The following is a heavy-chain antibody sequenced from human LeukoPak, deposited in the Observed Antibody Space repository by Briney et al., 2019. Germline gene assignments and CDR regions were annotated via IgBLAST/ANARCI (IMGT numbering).Heavy chain of an antibody. CDR3: ARDRPGELLSH. CDR2: ISYDGSNK. D-gene: IGHD3-10*01. V-gene: IGHV3-30-3*01. CDR1: GFTFSSYV. Sequence: GGSLRLSCAASGFTFSSYVMHWVRQTPGKGLEWVAVISYDGSNKYYADSVEGRFTISRDNSKNTLYLQMNSLRAEDTAVYYCARDRPGELLSHWGQGTLVTVPS. J-gene: IGHJ4*02.